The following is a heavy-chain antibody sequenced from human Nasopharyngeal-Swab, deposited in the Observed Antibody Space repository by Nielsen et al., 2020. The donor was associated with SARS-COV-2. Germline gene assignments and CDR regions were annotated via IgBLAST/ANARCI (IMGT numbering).Heavy chain of an antibody. CDR2: IYTSGST. D-gene: IGHD2-2*01. Sequence: LSLSCPVSGGSISSGSYYWSWIRQPAGTGLEGIGRIYTSGSTNYNPSLKSRVTISVDTSKNQFSLKLSSVTAADTAVYYCARGRVVPAASRYGMDVWGQGTTVTVSS. CDR1: GGSISSGSYY. J-gene: IGHJ6*02. V-gene: IGHV4-61*02. CDR3: ARGRVVPAASRYGMDV.